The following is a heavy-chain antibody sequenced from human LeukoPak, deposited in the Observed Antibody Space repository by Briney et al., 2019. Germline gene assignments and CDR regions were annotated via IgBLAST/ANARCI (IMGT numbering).Heavy chain of an antibody. CDR3: ARSLSGYAFDY. CDR2: INPNSGGT. J-gene: IGHJ4*02. Sequence: ASAKVSCKASGHTFTGSYIHWVRQAPGQGLEWMGWINPNSGGTNYAQKFQGRVTMTRDTSISTAYMELSRLRSDDTAVYYCARSLSGYAFDYWGQRTPVTVSS. D-gene: IGHD5-12*01. CDR1: GHTFTGSY. V-gene: IGHV1-2*02.